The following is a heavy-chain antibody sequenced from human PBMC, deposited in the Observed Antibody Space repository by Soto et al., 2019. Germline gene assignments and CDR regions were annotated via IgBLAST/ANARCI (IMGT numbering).Heavy chain of an antibody. J-gene: IGHJ4*02. CDR3: ARDMIFGVVNHDPTHYFDY. D-gene: IGHD3-3*01. Sequence: QAGGSLRLSCAASGFTFSGYAMHWVRQSPGKGLEWVAVISYDGSNKYYADSVKGRFTISRDNSKNTLYLQMNSLRAEDTAVYYCARDMIFGVVNHDPTHYFDYWGQGTLVTVSS. CDR2: ISYDGSNK. V-gene: IGHV3-30-3*01. CDR1: GFTFSGYA.